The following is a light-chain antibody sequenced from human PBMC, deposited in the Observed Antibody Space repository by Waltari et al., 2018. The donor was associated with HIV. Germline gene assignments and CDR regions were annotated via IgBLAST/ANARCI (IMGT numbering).Light chain of an antibody. CDR2: VGTGGIVG. Sequence: QPVLTQPPSASASLGASVTLTCTPSSGCRNYQVDWYQQRPGKGPRFVMRVGTGGIVGCKGEGIPDRFSVLGSGLNRYLTINNIQEEDESDYYCGADHGSGSNWVFGGGTKLTVL. CDR3: GADHGSGSNWV. CDR1: SGCRNYQ. V-gene: IGLV9-49*01. J-gene: IGLJ2*01.